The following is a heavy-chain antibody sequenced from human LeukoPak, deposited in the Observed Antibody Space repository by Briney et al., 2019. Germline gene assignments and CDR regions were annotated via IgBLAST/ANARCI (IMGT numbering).Heavy chain of an antibody. CDR3: ARALGATDAFDI. CDR2: IIPIFGTA. CDR1: GGTSSSYA. Sequence: SVKVSCKASGGTSSSYAISWVRQAPGQGLEWMGGIIPIFGTANYAQKFQGRVTITTDESTSTAYMELSSLRSEDTAVYYCARALGATDAFDIWGQGTMVTVSS. D-gene: IGHD1-26*01. J-gene: IGHJ3*02. V-gene: IGHV1-69*05.